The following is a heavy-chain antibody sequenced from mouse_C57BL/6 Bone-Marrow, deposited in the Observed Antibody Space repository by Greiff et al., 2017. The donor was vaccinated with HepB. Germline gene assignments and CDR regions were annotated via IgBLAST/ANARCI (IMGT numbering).Heavy chain of an antibody. D-gene: IGHD2-3*01. J-gene: IGHJ1*03. CDR3: ARHKMGNGYFDV. CDR1: GFSLTSYG. Sequence: VQGVESGPGLVAPSQSLSISCTASGFSLTSYGVHWVRQPPGKGLEWLVVIWSDGSTTYYSALKSRLSISKDNSKTKVFLKMNSLLTDDTAMYYCARHKMGNGYFDVWGTGTTVTVSS. V-gene: IGHV2-6-1*01. CDR2: IWSDGST.